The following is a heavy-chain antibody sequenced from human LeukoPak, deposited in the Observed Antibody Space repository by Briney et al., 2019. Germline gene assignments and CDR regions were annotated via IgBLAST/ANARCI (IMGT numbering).Heavy chain of an antibody. J-gene: IGHJ5*01. CDR1: GFTFSSYA. D-gene: IGHD6-13*01. CDR3: ARTGYFDC. V-gene: IGHV3-30-3*01. Sequence: PGGSLRLSCAASGFTFSSYAMHWVRQAPGKGLEWVAVISYDGSNKYYADSVKGRFTISRDNAKSTLYLQMNSLGAEDTAVYYCARTGYFDCWGRGTLVTVSS. CDR2: ISYDGSNK.